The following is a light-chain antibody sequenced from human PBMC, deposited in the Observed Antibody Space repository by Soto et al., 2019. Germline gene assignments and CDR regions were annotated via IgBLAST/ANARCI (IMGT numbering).Light chain of an antibody. CDR2: DVS. CDR1: NSDVGAYKP. Sequence: QSALTQPASVSGSPGQSITISCTGTNSDVGAYKPVSWYQHHPGKAPKLMIYDVSYRPSGVSNRFSGSQSGNTAPLTISGLQPEDESDYYCSSSTTRGTRVFGTGTKVTVL. V-gene: IGLV2-14*03. CDR3: SSSTTRGTRV. J-gene: IGLJ1*01.